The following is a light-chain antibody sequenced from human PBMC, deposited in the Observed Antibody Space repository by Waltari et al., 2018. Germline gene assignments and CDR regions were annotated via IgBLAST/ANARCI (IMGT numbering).Light chain of an antibody. Sequence: EIVMRQSPATLSVSPGESVTLSCRASHEITYNLAWYQQKPGQGPRLLIYHASTRASGIPARFSGSGSGTEFALTISSLQSEDFVVYYCQQYNQWPPNFGQGTKLEIK. CDR1: HEITYN. V-gene: IGKV3D-15*01. J-gene: IGKJ2*01. CDR2: HAS. CDR3: QQYNQWPPN.